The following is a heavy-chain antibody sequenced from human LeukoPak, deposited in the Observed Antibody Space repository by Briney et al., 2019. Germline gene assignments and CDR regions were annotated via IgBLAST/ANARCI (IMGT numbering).Heavy chain of an antibody. CDR1: GYTFTDYY. Sequence: ASVKVSCKASGYTFTDYYMHWVRQAPGQGLEWMRWINPNSGGTKYAQKFQGRVTMTRDKSINTAYMELSRLTYDDTAVYYCAGLPRYNWNEPLDYWGQGTLVTVSS. D-gene: IGHD1-20*01. J-gene: IGHJ4*02. CDR2: INPNSGGT. CDR3: AGLPRYNWNEPLDY. V-gene: IGHV1-2*02.